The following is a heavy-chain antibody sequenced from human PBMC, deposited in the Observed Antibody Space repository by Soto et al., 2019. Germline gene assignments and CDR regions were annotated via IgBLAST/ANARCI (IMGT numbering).Heavy chain of an antibody. CDR3: ARSLYNGDYAGY. Sequence: QVQLQESGPGLVKPSGTLSLTCAVSGASISSNTWWSWVRQPPGKGLEWIGEIYHDGSTNYNPSLKSRVTISVDKSKNKFSLKLGSVTAADTAVYYCARSLYNGDYAGYWGQGTLVTVSS. CDR2: IYHDGST. D-gene: IGHD4-17*01. V-gene: IGHV4-4*02. J-gene: IGHJ4*02. CDR1: GASISSNTW.